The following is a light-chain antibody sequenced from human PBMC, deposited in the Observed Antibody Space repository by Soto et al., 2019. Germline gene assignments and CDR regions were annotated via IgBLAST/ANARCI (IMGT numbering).Light chain of an antibody. J-gene: IGKJ1*01. CDR3: KQYGTSPWT. CDR1: QSVSSSY. V-gene: IGKV3-20*01. Sequence: EIVLTQSPGTLSLSPGERATLSCRASQSVSSSYFAWYQQKPGQPPRLLIYGASSRATGIPDRFSGSGSGTAFNFTISRLEPEDFAVYSCKQYGTSPWTFGQGTKVEIK. CDR2: GAS.